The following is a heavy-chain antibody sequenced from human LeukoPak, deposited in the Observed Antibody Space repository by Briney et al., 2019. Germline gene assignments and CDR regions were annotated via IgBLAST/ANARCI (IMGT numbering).Heavy chain of an antibody. CDR2: IYSGGST. Sequence: GGSLRLSCAASGFTVSSNYMSWVRQAPGKGLEWVSVIYSGGSTYYADSVKGRFTISRDNSKNTLYLQMNSLRAEDTAVYYCAKVLSYGDYGPLDYWGQGTLVTVSS. D-gene: IGHD4-17*01. CDR1: GFTVSSNY. J-gene: IGHJ4*02. V-gene: IGHV3-53*05. CDR3: AKVLSYGDYGPLDY.